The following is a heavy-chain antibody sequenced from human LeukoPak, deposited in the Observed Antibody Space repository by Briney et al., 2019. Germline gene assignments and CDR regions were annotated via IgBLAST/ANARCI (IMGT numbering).Heavy chain of an antibody. D-gene: IGHD3-10*01. CDR3: VRSGARNWYFDL. CDR2: ISRSGDTI. J-gene: IGHJ2*01. CDR1: RFTFSTYE. Sequence: GGSLRFSCAASRFTFSTYEMNWVRQAPGKGLEWVSYISRSGDTIDYADSVKGRFTISRDDAKNSLYLQMNSLRVEDTAVYYCVRSGARNWYFDLWGRGTLVTVSS. V-gene: IGHV3-48*03.